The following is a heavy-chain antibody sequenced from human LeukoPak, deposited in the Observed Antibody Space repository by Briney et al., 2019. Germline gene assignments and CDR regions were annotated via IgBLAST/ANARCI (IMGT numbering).Heavy chain of an antibody. D-gene: IGHD2-2*01. CDR2: ISSSSSYK. J-gene: IGHJ6*02. Sequence: PGGSLRLSCAASGFTFSSYSMNWVRQAPGKGLEWVSSISSSSSYKYYADSVKGRFTISRDNAKNSLYLQMNSLRAEDTAVYYCARGVLGYCSSTSCQKTYYDFWSGLPYYGMDVWGQGTTVTVSS. V-gene: IGHV3-21*01. CDR1: GFTFSSYS. CDR3: ARGVLGYCSSTSCQKTYYDFWSGLPYYGMDV.